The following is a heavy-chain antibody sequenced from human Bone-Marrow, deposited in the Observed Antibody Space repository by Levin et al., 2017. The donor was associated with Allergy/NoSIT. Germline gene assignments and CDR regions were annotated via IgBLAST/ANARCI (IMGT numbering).Heavy chain of an antibody. J-gene: IGHJ3*01. CDR3: ARHGYSYGLPRAFDL. CDR1: GGSISNGDYY. V-gene: IGHV4-30-4*01. Sequence: SETLSLTCTVSGGSISNGDYYWSWIRQSPGEGLEWIAYIYSSGSTYYNPSLESRTTISINPSRNQFSLRLNSVTVADTAVYFCARHGYSYGLPRAFDLWGQGTLVTVSS. CDR2: IYSSGST. D-gene: IGHD5-18*01.